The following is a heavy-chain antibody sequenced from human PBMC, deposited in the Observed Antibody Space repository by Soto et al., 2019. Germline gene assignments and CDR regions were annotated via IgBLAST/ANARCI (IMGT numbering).Heavy chain of an antibody. CDR2: ISAYNGAT. Sequence: QLVQSGPEVKNPGASVKVSCKSSGYTYTSYGINWVRQAPGQGLEWMGWISAYNGATNYAQKLEGRVTMTTDTSTSKAYLDLRSLRSDDTAVYYCARDYLEGVGTTGAFDIWGQGTMVTVSS. D-gene: IGHD1-26*01. J-gene: IGHJ3*02. CDR1: GYTYTSYG. V-gene: IGHV1-18*01. CDR3: ARDYLEGVGTTGAFDI.